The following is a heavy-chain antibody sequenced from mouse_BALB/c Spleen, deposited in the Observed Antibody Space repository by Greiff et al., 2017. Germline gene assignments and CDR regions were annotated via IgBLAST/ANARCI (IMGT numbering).Heavy chain of an antibody. CDR2: IWAGGST. CDR1: GFSLTSYG. CDR3: ASSYGNYWYFDV. D-gene: IGHD2-1*01. J-gene: IGHJ1*01. Sequence: VQLQQSGPGLVAPSQSLSITCTVSGFSLTSYGVHWVRQPPGKGLEWLGVIWAGGSTNYNSALMSRLSISKDNSKSQVFLKMNSLQTDDTAMYYCASSYGNYWYFDVWGAGTTVTVSS. V-gene: IGHV2-9*02.